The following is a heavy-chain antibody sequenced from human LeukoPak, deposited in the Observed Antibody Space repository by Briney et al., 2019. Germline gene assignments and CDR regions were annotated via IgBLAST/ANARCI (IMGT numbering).Heavy chain of an antibody. Sequence: PGGSLRLSCPVSGFTFSSYAMSWVRQAPGRGLEWVSVISTSGESAYYADSVKGRFTISRDNSKNTLYLQMNSLRAEDTAKYYCAKVASLCTSTSCVRGGFDYWGQGTLVTVSS. CDR1: GFTFSSYA. CDR3: AKVASLCTSTSCVRGGFDY. J-gene: IGHJ4*02. CDR2: ISTSGESA. D-gene: IGHD2-2*01. V-gene: IGHV3-23*01.